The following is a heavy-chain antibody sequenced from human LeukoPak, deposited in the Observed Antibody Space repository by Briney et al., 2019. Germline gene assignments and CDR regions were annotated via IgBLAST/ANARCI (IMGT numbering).Heavy chain of an antibody. CDR1: GFTFSSYW. Sequence: WGSLRLSCAASGFTFSSYWMHWVRQVPGKGLVWVSRITPDGSTTRYADSVQGRFTISRDNAKNTLYLQMNSLRVEDTAVYYCARDLTGPFDYWGQGTLVTVSS. J-gene: IGHJ4*02. CDR2: ITPDGSTT. D-gene: IGHD7-27*01. CDR3: ARDLTGPFDY. V-gene: IGHV3-74*01.